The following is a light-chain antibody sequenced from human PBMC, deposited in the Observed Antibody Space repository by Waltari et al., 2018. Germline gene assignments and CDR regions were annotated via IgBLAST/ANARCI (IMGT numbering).Light chain of an antibody. J-gene: IGKJ4*01. CDR2: WAS. CDR1: QSVLYSSNNKNY. CDR3: QQYYSTPPLT. V-gene: IGKV4-1*01. Sequence: DIVMTQSPDSLAVSLGERATINCKSRQSVLYSSNNKNYLAWYQQKPGQPPKLLIYWASTRESGVPDRFSGSGSGTDFTLTISSLQAEDVAVYYCQQYYSTPPLTFGGGTKVEIK.